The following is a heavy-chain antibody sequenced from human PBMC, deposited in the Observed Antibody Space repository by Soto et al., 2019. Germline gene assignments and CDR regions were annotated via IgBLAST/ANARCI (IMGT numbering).Heavy chain of an antibody. V-gene: IGHV1-69*13. CDR2: IIPIFGTA. Sequence: SVKVSFKASGGTFISYAIIWVRQAPGQGLEWMGGIIPIFGTANYAQKFQGRVTITADESTSTAYMELSSLRSEDTAVYYCARGYYDSSGYYPIGGFDYWGQGTLVNVSS. J-gene: IGHJ4*02. CDR1: GGTFISYA. D-gene: IGHD3-22*01. CDR3: ARGYYDSSGYYPIGGFDY.